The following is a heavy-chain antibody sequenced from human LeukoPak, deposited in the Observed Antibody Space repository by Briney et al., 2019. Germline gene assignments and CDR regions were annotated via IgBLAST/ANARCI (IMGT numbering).Heavy chain of an antibody. Sequence: GGSLRLSCAASGFTFSSYAMSWVRQAPGKGPEWVSAISGSGGSTYYADSVKGRFTISRDNSKNTLYLQMNSLRAEDTAVYYCAKDRGPTDAFDIWGQGTMVTVSS. CDR1: GFTFSSYA. J-gene: IGHJ3*02. CDR3: AKDRGPTDAFDI. CDR2: ISGSGGST. V-gene: IGHV3-23*01.